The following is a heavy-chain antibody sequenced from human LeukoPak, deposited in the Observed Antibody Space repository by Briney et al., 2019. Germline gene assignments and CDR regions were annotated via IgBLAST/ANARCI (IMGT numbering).Heavy chain of an antibody. V-gene: IGHV5-51*01. CDR2: IYPGDSDT. CDR3: ARRSDYGGNSD. J-gene: IGHJ4*02. CDR1: GDSFTSDW. D-gene: IGHD4-23*01. Sequence: GECLKISCKGSGDSFTSDWIGCVRQQPGKDLEWMGIIYPGDSDTRYSPSFQGQVTISADKSISTAYLQWSSLKASDTAIYYCARRSDYGGNSDWGQGTLVTVSS.